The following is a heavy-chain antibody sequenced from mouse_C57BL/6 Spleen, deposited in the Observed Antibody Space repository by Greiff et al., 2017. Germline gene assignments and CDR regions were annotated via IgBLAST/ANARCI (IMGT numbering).Heavy chain of an antibody. CDR2: IDPEDGET. Sequence: VQLQQSGAELVKPGASVKLSCTASGFNIKDYYMHWVKQRTEQGLEWIGRIDPEDGETKSAPKFQGKATITADTSSNTAYLQLSSLTSEDNAVDYWARSYGSSEDWYFDVWGTGTTVTVAS. D-gene: IGHD1-1*01. CDR1: GFNIKDYY. J-gene: IGHJ1*03. CDR3: ARSYGSSEDWYFDV. V-gene: IGHV14-2*01.